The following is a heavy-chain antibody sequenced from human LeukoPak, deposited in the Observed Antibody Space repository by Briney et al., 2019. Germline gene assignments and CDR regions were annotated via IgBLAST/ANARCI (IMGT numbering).Heavy chain of an antibody. Sequence: GASVKVSCKASGYTLTSYGISWVRQAPGQGLEWMGWISAYNGNTNYAQKLQGRVTMTTDTSTSTAYMELRSLGSDDTAVYYCARDHTYYYDSSGSEGAFDIWGQGTMVTVSS. CDR3: ARDHTYYYDSSGSEGAFDI. D-gene: IGHD3-22*01. V-gene: IGHV1-18*01. CDR1: GYTLTSYG. CDR2: ISAYNGNT. J-gene: IGHJ3*02.